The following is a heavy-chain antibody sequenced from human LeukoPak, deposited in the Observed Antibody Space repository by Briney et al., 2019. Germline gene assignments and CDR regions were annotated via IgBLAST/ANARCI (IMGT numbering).Heavy chain of an antibody. D-gene: IGHD3-10*01. Sequence: GGSLRLSCAASGFTFSIYAMSWVRQAPGKGLEWVSSISGTSGNTYYADSVKGRFAISRDNSKDTLYLQMNSLRAEDTAVYYCARELSRTGAFDYWGQGTLVTVSS. CDR1: GFTFSIYA. CDR3: ARELSRTGAFDY. J-gene: IGHJ4*02. CDR2: ISGTSGNT. V-gene: IGHV3-23*01.